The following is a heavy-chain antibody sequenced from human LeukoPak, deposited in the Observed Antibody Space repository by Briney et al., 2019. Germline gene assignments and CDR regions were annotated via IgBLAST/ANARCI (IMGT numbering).Heavy chain of an antibody. CDR1: GFTFDDYA. V-gene: IGHV3-43*02. J-gene: IGHJ4*02. CDR3: ARPVPAADYFDY. Sequence: TGGSLRLSCAASGFTFDDYAMHWVRQAPGKGLEWVSLISGDGGSTYYADPVKGRFTISRDNSKNSLYLQMNSLRTEDTALYYCARPVPAADYFDYWGQGTLVTVSS. D-gene: IGHD2-2*01. CDR2: ISGDGGST.